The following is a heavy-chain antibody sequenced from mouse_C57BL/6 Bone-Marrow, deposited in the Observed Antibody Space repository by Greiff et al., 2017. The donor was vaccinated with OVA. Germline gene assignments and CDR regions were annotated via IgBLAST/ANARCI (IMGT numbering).Heavy chain of an antibody. CDR1: GFTFSSYA. D-gene: IGHD1-1*02. CDR2: ISDGGSYT. Sequence: EVQGVESGGGLVKPGGSLKLSCAASGFTFSSYAMSWVRQTPEKRLEWVATISDGGSYTYYPDNVKGRFTISRDNAKNNLYLQMSHLKSEDTAMYYCARVPFPGGYWGQGTTLTVSS. J-gene: IGHJ2*01. V-gene: IGHV5-4*01. CDR3: ARVPFPGGY.